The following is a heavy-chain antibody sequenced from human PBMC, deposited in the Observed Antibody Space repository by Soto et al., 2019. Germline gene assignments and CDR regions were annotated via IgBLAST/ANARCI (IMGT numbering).Heavy chain of an antibody. CDR3: ASGLTTMTTVRLDY. J-gene: IGHJ4*02. D-gene: IGHD4-17*01. V-gene: IGHV4-30-2*01. Sequence: KPSETLSLTCAVSGGSISSGGYSWSWIRQPPGKGLEWIGYIYHSGSTYYNPSLKSRVTISVDRSKNQFSLKLSSVTAADTAVYYCASGLTTMTTVRLDYWGQGTLVTVSS. CDR2: IYHSGST. CDR1: GGSISSGGYS.